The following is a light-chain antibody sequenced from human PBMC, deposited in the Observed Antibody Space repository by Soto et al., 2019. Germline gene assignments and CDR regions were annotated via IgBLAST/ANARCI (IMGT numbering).Light chain of an antibody. CDR2: ELS. CDR3: SSYAGSLYV. CDR1: SSDIGDYNY. V-gene: IGLV2-8*01. Sequence: QSVLTQPPSASGSPGQSVTISCTGTSSDIGDYNYVSWYQQHPGKAPKLMIYELSKRPSGVPDRFSGSKSGNTASLTVSGLQAEDEADYYCSSYAGSLYVFGTGTKVTVL. J-gene: IGLJ1*01.